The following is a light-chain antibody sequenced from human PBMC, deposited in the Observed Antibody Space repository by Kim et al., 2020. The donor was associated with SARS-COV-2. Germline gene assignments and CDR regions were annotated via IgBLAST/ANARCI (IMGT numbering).Light chain of an antibody. CDR1: QSISSW. V-gene: IGKV1-5*01. CDR3: QQYNSYPLT. CDR2: DAS. Sequence: ASVGDRVTITCRASQSISSWLAWYQQKPGKAPKLLIYDASSLESGVPSRFSGSGSGTEFTLTISSLQPDDFATYYCQQYNSYPLTFGRGTKVDIK. J-gene: IGKJ4*01.